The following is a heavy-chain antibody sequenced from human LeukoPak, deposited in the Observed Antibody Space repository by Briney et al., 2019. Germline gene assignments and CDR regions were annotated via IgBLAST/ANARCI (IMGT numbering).Heavy chain of an antibody. CDR1: GASINSGAYS. CDR3: VSQEASVDYYDS. CDR2: IYYTGST. D-gene: IGHD2-21*01. J-gene: IGHJ4*02. V-gene: IGHV4-39*01. Sequence: SETLSLTCTVSGASINSGAYSWGWIRQPPGKGLEWIALIYYTGSTFYNPSLKSRATMSVDTSNNQFSLKLTSVTAADAAMYYCVSQEASVDYYDSWGQGTLVTVSS.